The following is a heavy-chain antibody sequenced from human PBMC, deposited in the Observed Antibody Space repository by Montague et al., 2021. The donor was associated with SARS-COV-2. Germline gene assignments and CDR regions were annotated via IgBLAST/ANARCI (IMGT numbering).Heavy chain of an antibody. Sequence: TLSLTRTLSGGFTSSGGYDWSWIREHPGKGLEWIGYIDHTGSTHYXPSLKSRVTISEETSKNHFSLNLSSVTAADSAVYYCARDSGYYDSSGYSYDAFDIWGQGTKVTVSS. CDR1: GGFTSSGGYD. V-gene: IGHV4-31*03. J-gene: IGHJ3*02. CDR2: IDHTGST. CDR3: ARDSGYYDSSGYSYDAFDI. D-gene: IGHD3-22*01.